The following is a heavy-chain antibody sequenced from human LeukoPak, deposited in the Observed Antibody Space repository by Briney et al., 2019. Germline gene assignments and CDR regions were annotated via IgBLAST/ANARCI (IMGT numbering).Heavy chain of an antibody. CDR1: GFTFSSYA. CDR2: ISYDGSNK. J-gene: IGHJ6*03. D-gene: IGHD2-15*01. CDR3: ARGGYCSGGSCYYYYYYYMDV. Sequence: GGSLRLSCAASGFTFSSYAMHWVRRAPGKGLEWVAVISYDGSNKYYADSVKGRFTISRDNSKNTLYLQMNSLRAEDTAVYYCARGGYCSGGSCYYYYYYYMDVWGKGTTVTVSS. V-gene: IGHV3-30*04.